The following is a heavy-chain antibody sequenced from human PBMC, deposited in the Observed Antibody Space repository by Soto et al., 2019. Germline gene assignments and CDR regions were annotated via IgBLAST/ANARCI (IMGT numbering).Heavy chain of an antibody. J-gene: IGHJ3*01. Sequence: WKTAASAFPGHYSHFVRQPPGQRHEWMGWINPNSGATNYAQKFQGRVTMTRDTSISTAYMELSRLRSDYTAVYYGTSDIVGLVVADPVPVFD. CDR1: ASAFPGHY. CDR2: INPNSGAT. V-gene: IGHV1-2*02. D-gene: IGHD2-15*01. CDR3: TSDIVGLVVADPVPVFD.